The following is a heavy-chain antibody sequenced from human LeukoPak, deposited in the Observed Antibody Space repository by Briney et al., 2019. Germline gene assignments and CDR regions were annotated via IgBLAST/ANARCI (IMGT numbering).Heavy chain of an antibody. V-gene: IGHV3-30-3*01. CDR2: ISYDGSNK. J-gene: IGHJ4*02. Sequence: GGSLRLSCAASGITFGSYAMHWVRQAPGKGLEWVAVISYDGSNKYYADSVKGRFTISRDNSKNTLYLQMNSLRAEDTAVYYCARGDSSGWYAADYWGQGNLVTVSS. CDR1: GITFGSYA. D-gene: IGHD6-19*01. CDR3: ARGDSSGWYAADY.